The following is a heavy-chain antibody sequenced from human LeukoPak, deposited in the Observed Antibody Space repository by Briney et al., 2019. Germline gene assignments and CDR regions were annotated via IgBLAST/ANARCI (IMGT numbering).Heavy chain of an antibody. CDR3: ATVALLRGSSGYYYYFDY. Sequence: SVKVSCKASGGTFSSYAISWVRQAPGQGLEWMGGIIPIFGTANYAQKFQGRVTITTDESTSTAYMQLSSLRSEDTAVYYCATVALLRGSSGYYYYFDYWGQGTLVTVSS. J-gene: IGHJ4*02. D-gene: IGHD3-22*01. CDR1: GGTFSSYA. V-gene: IGHV1-69*05. CDR2: IIPIFGTA.